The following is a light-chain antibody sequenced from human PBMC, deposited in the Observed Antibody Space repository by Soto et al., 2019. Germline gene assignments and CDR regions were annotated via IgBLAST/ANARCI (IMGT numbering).Light chain of an antibody. CDR3: QQVDSYPRT. Sequence: GDTVTITCRASQAIGSYFAWYQQRPGTAPKLLIYSASTLHSRVPSRFSGSGSGTDFTLTISSLQPEDFATYYCQQVDSYPRTFGPGTTVEI. J-gene: IGKJ3*01. CDR2: SAS. V-gene: IGKV1-9*01. CDR1: QAIGSY.